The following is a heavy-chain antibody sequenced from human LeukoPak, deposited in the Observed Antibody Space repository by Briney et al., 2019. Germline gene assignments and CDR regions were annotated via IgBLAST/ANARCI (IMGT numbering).Heavy chain of an antibody. CDR1: GFTVSSNY. V-gene: IGHV3-53*01. CDR2: IYSGGST. CDR3: AREYSSSWYGGGSYAFDC. Sequence: GGSLRLSCAASGFTVSSNYMSWVRQAPGKGREWVPVIYSGGSTYYAVSVKGRFTISRDNSKNTLYLQMDSLRAEDTAVYYCAREYSSSWYGGGSYAFDCWGQGTLVTASP. J-gene: IGHJ4*02. D-gene: IGHD6-13*01.